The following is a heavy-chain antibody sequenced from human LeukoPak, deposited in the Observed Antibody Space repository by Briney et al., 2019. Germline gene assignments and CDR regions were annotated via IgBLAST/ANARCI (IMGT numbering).Heavy chain of an antibody. Sequence: PSETLSLTCTVSGGLISTYYWSWIRQPPGKGLEWIGYIHYSGSTNYNPSLKSRVTISVDTSKNQFSLKLTSVTAADTAEYYCARAPPSAAGYYYGLDVWGQGTTVTVSS. CDR3: ARAPPSAAGYYYGLDV. J-gene: IGHJ6*02. CDR1: GGLISTYY. D-gene: IGHD6-13*01. CDR2: IHYSGST. V-gene: IGHV4-59*01.